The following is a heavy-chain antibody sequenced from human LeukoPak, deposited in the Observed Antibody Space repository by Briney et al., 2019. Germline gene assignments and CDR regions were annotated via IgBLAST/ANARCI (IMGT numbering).Heavy chain of an antibody. CDR2: INPNTGGT. CDR1: GYTFTDYY. Sequence: ASVKVSCKASGYTFTDYYIHWVRQAPGQGLEWMGWINPNTGGTNYAQKFQGRVTMTRDTSISTAYMELSRLRSDDTAVYYCATGGAMVRGVNPFVEGIWGQGTLVTVSS. J-gene: IGHJ4*02. CDR3: ATGGAMVRGVNPFVEGI. D-gene: IGHD3-10*01. V-gene: IGHV1-2*02.